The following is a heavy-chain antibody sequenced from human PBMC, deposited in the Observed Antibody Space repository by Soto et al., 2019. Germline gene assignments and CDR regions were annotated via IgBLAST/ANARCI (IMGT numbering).Heavy chain of an antibody. Sequence: EVQLVESGGGLVQPGGSLRLSCAASGFTFSRFDMHWVRQATGKGLEWVSSIGTTGDTYYPGSVKGRFTISRENAKNSLYLQMNSLRDGVTAGYYWARGGYTSIYFMGVCGKGTAGTVFS. CDR2: IGTTGDT. D-gene: IGHD6-13*01. J-gene: IGHJ6*03. CDR3: ARGGYTSIYFMGV. V-gene: IGHV3-13*01. CDR1: GFTFSRFD.